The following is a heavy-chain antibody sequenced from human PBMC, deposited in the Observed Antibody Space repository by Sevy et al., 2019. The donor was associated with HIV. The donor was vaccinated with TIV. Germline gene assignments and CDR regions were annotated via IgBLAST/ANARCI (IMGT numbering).Heavy chain of an antibody. Sequence: GGSLRLSCAASGFTFSSYAMHWVRQAPGKGLEWVAVISYDGSNKYHADSVKGRFTISRDNSKNTLYLQMNSLRAEDTAVYYCARDDVGCSSTSCYGFDYWGQGTLVTVSS. D-gene: IGHD2-2*01. CDR3: ARDDVGCSSTSCYGFDY. V-gene: IGHV3-30-3*01. J-gene: IGHJ4*02. CDR1: GFTFSSYA. CDR2: ISYDGSNK.